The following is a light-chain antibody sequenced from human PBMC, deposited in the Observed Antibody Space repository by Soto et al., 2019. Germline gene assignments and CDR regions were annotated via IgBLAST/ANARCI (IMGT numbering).Light chain of an antibody. J-gene: IGLJ2*01. CDR3: QTWGSGIRGV. CDR1: SGHSSYA. Sequence: QLVLTQAPSASASLGASVKLTCTLSSGHSSYAIAWHQQQTEKGPRYLMKLNSDGSHSKGDGIPDRFSGSSSGAERYLTISSLQSADEADYYCQTWGSGIRGVFGGGTKLTVL. CDR2: LNSDGSH. V-gene: IGLV4-69*01.